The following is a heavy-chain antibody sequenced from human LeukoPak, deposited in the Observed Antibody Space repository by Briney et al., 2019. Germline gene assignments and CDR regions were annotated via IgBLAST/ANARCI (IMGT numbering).Heavy chain of an antibody. V-gene: IGHV3-23*01. D-gene: IGHD3-3*01. CDR1: GFTFSSYA. J-gene: IGHJ3*02. CDR3: AKPHTRGRITIFGVVTLGAFDI. Sequence: PGGSLRLSCAASGFTFSSYAMSWVRQAPGKGLEWVSAISGSGGSTYYADSVKGRFTISRDNSKNTLYLQMNSLRAEDTAVYYCAKPHTRGRITIFGVVTLGAFDIWGQGTMVTVSS. CDR2: ISGSGGST.